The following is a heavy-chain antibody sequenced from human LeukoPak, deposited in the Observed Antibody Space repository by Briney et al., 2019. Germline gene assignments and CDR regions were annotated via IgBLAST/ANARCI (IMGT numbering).Heavy chain of an antibody. V-gene: IGHV3-64D*06. CDR2: ISSNGGST. CDR1: GFTFSSYA. CDR3: VKVTSSSWYFSWFDP. J-gene: IGHJ5*02. D-gene: IGHD6-13*01. Sequence: PGGSLRLSCSASGFTFSSYAMHWVRQAPGKGLEYVSAISSNGGSTYYADSVKGRFTISRGNSKNTLYLQMSSLRAEDTAVYYCVKVTSSSWYFSWFDPWGQGTLVTVSS.